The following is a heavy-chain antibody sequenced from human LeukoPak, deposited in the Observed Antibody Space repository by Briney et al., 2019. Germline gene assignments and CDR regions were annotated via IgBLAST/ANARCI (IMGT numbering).Heavy chain of an antibody. CDR1: GFPFSNYA. CDR3: ARAVEYNILTGYGNLY. V-gene: IGHV3-23*01. Sequence: GGSLRLSCAVSGFPFSNYAMSWVRQAPGKGLEWVSVIDGSGGSTFYADSVKGRFTISRDNSKNTPYLQMNSLRAEDTAVYYCARAVEYNILTGYGNLYWGQGTLVTVSS. CDR2: IDGSGGST. D-gene: IGHD3-9*01. J-gene: IGHJ4*02.